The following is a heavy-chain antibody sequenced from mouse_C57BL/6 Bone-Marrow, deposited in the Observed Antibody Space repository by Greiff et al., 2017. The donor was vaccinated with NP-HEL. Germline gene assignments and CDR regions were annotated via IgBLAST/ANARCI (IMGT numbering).Heavy chain of an antibody. V-gene: IGHV14-2*01. CDR3: APYYGSSFFAY. J-gene: IGHJ3*01. CDR1: GFNIKDYY. Sequence: VQLKESGAELVKPGASVKLSCTASGFNIKDYYMHWVKQRTEQGLEWIGRIDPEDGETKYAPKFQGKATITADTSSNTAYLQLSSLTSEDAAVYYCAPYYGSSFFAYWGQGTLVTVSA. CDR2: IDPEDGET. D-gene: IGHD1-1*01.